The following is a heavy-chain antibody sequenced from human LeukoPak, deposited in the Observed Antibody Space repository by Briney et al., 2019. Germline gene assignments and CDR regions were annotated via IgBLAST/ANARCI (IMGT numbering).Heavy chain of an antibody. CDR3: ARQTGVGLFILP. CDR2: IYYSGST. J-gene: IGHJ4*02. Sequence: SETLSLTCTVSGGSISSSSYYWGWIRQPPGKGLGWIGSIYYSGSTYYNPSLKSRVTISVDTSKNQFSLKLTSVTAADTAVYYCARQTGVGLFILPGGQGTPVTVSS. V-gene: IGHV4-39*01. D-gene: IGHD3-3*01. CDR1: GGSISSSSYY.